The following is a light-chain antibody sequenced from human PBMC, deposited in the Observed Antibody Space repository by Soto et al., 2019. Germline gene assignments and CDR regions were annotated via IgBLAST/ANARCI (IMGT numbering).Light chain of an antibody. CDR1: HNITSKS. CDR2: DTS. CDR3: QQYATSYFS. Sequence: EIVLTQTPGTLSLSPGERATLTCQTGHNITSKSLTWYQQTPGQAPRLLSYDTSSRAADVPDRFTGAGSGTAFTLTVNRLEPEDFAVYYCQQYATSYFSFGPGTSVD. J-gene: IGKJ3*01. V-gene: IGKV3-20*01.